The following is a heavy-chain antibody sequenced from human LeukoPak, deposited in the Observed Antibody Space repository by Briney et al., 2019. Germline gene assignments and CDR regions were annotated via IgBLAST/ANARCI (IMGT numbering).Heavy chain of an antibody. D-gene: IGHD2-2*02. CDR2: INHSGST. CDR3: ARGYQLLYDYFDY. J-gene: IGHJ4*02. CDR1: GGPFSGYY. V-gene: IGHV4-34*01. Sequence: SETLSLTCAVYGGPFSGYYWSWIRQPPGKGLEWIGEINHSGSTNYNPSPKSRVTISVDTSKNQFSLKLSSVTAADTAVYYCARGYQLLYDYFDYWGQGTLVTVSS.